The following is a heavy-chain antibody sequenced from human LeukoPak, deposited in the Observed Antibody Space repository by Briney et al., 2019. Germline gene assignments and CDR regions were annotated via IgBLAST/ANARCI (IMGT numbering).Heavy chain of an antibody. Sequence: GASVKVSCKASGYTFTSYGISWVRQAPGQGLEWMGRINPNSGGTNYAQKFQGRVTMTRDTSISTAYMELSRLRSDDTAVYYCAREAEYFGAGSYAYWGQGTLVTVSS. CDR1: GYTFTSYG. V-gene: IGHV1-2*06. J-gene: IGHJ4*02. D-gene: IGHD3-10*01. CDR3: AREAEYFGAGSYAY. CDR2: INPNSGGT.